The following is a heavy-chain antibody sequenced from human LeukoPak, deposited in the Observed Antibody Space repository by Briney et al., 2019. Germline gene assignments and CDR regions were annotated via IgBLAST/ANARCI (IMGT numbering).Heavy chain of an antibody. CDR3: ASGVEAGKHYYGMDV. D-gene: IGHD2-8*02. Sequence: PGGSLRLSCAASGFTFRSYAMSWVRQAPGKGLEWVSTVTGGGGTTYYADSVKGRFTISRDNSKNTVYLQLNSLRAEDTAVYYCASGVEAGKHYYGMDVWGQGTTVTVSS. J-gene: IGHJ6*02. V-gene: IGHV3-23*01. CDR1: GFTFRSYA. CDR2: VTGGGGTT.